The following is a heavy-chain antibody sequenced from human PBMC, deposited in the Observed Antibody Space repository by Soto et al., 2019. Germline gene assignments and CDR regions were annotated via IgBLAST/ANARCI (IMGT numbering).Heavy chain of an antibody. CDR2: IYYSGST. CDR3: ARDRSHYGSGSDY. V-gene: IGHV4-59*01. Sequence: QVQLQESGPGLVKPSETLSLTCTVSGGSISSYYWSWIRQPPGKGLEWIGYIYYSGSTNYNPSLKSRVTIQVDTSKDQFSLKLSSVTAADTAVYYCARDRSHYGSGSDYWGQGTLVTVSS. CDR1: GGSISSYY. J-gene: IGHJ4*02. D-gene: IGHD3-10*01.